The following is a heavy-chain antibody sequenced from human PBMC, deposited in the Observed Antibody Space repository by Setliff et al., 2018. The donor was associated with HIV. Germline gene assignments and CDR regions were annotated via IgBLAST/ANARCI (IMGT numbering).Heavy chain of an antibody. CDR2: IKEDGSDT. J-gene: IGHJ4*02. CDR3: AMAVIFDY. V-gene: IGHV3-7*03. CDR1: GFTFSKYW. Sequence: GALRLSCVASGFTFSKYWMSWVRQVPGKGLEWVANIKEDGSDTNYVDSVKGRFTISRDNAKNSLYLQMNSLRAEDTAVYYCAMAVIFDYWGQGTLVTVSS. D-gene: IGHD6-19*01.